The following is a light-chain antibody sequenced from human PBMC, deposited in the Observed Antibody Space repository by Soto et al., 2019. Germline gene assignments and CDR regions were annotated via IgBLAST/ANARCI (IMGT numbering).Light chain of an antibody. CDR1: TSDIGAYNY. CDR2: EVS. V-gene: IGLV2-8*01. CDR3: SSYAGSNIYV. J-gene: IGLJ1*01. Sequence: QSVLTQPPSASGSPGQSVAISCTGTTSDIGAYNYVSWYQQYPGKAPKLMIYEVSKRPSGVPDRFSGSKSGNTASLTVSGLQAEDEADYYCSSYAGSNIYVFGTGTKLTVL.